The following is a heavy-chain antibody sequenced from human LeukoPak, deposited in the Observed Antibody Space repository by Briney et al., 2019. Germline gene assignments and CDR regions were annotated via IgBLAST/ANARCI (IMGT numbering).Heavy chain of an antibody. CDR2: IKSKTDGGTT. Sequence: PGGSLRLSCEASGFTFSGYAMSWVRQAPGKGLEWVGRIKSKTDGGTTDYAAPVKGRFTISRDDSKNTLYLQMNSLKTEDTAVYYCTTGGYGGQFDYWGQGTLVTVSS. V-gene: IGHV3-15*01. D-gene: IGHD5-12*01. CDR3: TTGGYGGQFDY. CDR1: GFTFSGYA. J-gene: IGHJ4*02.